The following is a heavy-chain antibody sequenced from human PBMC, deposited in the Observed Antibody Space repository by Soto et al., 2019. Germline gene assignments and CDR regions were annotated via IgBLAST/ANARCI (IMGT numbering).Heavy chain of an antibody. CDR3: AKEGGLSGSYYISSSYYFDN. CDR1: GFTFSSYG. CDR2: ITYDGSNT. J-gene: IGHJ4*02. Sequence: QVQLVESGGGVVQPGRSLRLSCVASGFTFSSYGMYWVRQAPGTGLEWVAIITYDGSNTYYADSVKGRFTISRDNSKNTLYLQMNSLRAEDTTVYYCAKEGGLSGSYYISSSYYFDNWGQGTLVTVSS. D-gene: IGHD1-26*01. V-gene: IGHV3-30*18.